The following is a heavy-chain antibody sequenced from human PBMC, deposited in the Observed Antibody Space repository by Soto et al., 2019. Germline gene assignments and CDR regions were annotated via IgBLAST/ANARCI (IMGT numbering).Heavy chain of an antibody. CDR1: GFTFTAYG. V-gene: IGHV1-3*01. J-gene: IGHJ4*02. Sequence: ASVKVCCKSSGFTFTAYGIHWVCQAPGQRLEWMGWINAGNGDTKYSQKFQGRVTISRDTSASTAYMELSSLRSEDTTVYFCVRAGSGWSFDYWGQGTLVTVSS. CDR3: VRAGSGWSFDY. CDR2: INAGNGDT. D-gene: IGHD6-19*01.